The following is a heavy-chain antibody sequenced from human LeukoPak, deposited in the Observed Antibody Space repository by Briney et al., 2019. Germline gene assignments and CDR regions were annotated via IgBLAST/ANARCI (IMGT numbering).Heavy chain of an antibody. CDR2: IYPGDSDT. CDR1: GYSFTSYW. Sequence: GESLTISCKGSGYSFTSYWIGWVRQMPGKGLEWMGLIYPGDSDTRYSPSFQGQVTFSVDMSISTAYLQLSGLRASDTAIYYCVRFGLTSSLDYWGQGTLVTVSS. D-gene: IGHD6-13*01. J-gene: IGHJ4*02. CDR3: VRFGLTSSLDY. V-gene: IGHV5-51*01.